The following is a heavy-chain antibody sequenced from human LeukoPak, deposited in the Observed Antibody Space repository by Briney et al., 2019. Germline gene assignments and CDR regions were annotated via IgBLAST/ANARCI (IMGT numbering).Heavy chain of an antibody. J-gene: IGHJ4*02. CDR2: MNPYSGDR. CDR3: ARTTSLTASGYDY. Sequence: GASVKVSCKTSGYTFTSYHISWVRQATGQGLEWMGWMNPYSGDRGYAQNFQGRVSITSDASIGTAYMELSSLRSDDTAVYFCARTTSLTASGYDYWGQGTLVTVSS. V-gene: IGHV1-8*03. CDR1: GYTFTSYH. D-gene: IGHD4-17*01.